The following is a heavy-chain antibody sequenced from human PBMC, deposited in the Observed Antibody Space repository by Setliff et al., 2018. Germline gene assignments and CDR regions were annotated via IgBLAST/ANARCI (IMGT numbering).Heavy chain of an antibody. CDR3: ARTCSGSGCYAGLES. D-gene: IGHD2-15*01. CDR1: GFTFSTYR. J-gene: IGHJ4*02. Sequence: GGSLRLSCAASGFTFSTYRMHWVRQAPGKGLEWVAVILDDGVKKYHADSVKGRFTISRDNSKNTLYLQMNSLRPEDTAVYYRARTCSGSGCYAGLESWGQGTPVTAPQ. CDR2: ILDDGVKK. V-gene: IGHV3-30*03.